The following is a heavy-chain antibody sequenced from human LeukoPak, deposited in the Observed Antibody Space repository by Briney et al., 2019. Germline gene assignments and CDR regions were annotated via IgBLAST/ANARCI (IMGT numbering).Heavy chain of an antibody. Sequence: SETLSLTCGVYGDSFSGFYWTWVRQAPGKGLEWIGEISYSGTPRYNPSLNSRITITLDTSKKQTSLNLSPVTAADTAVYYCVRGNVKHYHSVADEYYYYMDVWGKGTAVIVTS. CDR3: VRGNVKHYHSVADEYYYYMDV. D-gene: IGHD2/OR15-2a*01. J-gene: IGHJ6*03. V-gene: IGHV4-34*01. CDR1: GDSFSGFY. CDR2: ISYSGTP.